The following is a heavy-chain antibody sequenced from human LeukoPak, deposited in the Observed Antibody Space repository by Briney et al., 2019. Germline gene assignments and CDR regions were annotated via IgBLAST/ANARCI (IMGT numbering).Heavy chain of an antibody. D-gene: IGHD2-2*01. CDR1: GFTFSSYW. CDR3: ARDSSPGYNWFDP. CDR2: IKQDGSEK. Sequence: GGSLRLSCAASGFTFSSYWMSWVRQAPGKGLEWVANIKQDGSEKYYVDSVKGRFTISRDNAKNSLYLQMNSLRAEDTAVYYCARDSSPGYNWFDPWGQGTLVTVSS. J-gene: IGHJ5*02. V-gene: IGHV3-7*01.